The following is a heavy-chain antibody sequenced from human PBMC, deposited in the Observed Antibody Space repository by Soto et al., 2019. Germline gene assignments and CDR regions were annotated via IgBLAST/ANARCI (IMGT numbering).Heavy chain of an antibody. CDR1: GFTFSSYG. CDR2: ISYDGSNK. CDR3: AKGLRTGYDSSGYYYARIASRAPVSDFDY. J-gene: IGHJ4*02. Sequence: ESGGGVVQPGRSLRLSCAASGFTFSSYGMHWVRQAPGKGLEWVAVISYDGSNKYYADSVKGRFTISRDNSKNTLYLQMNSLRAEDTAVYYCAKGLRTGYDSSGYYYARIASRAPVSDFDYWGQGTLVTVSS. V-gene: IGHV3-30*18. D-gene: IGHD3-22*01.